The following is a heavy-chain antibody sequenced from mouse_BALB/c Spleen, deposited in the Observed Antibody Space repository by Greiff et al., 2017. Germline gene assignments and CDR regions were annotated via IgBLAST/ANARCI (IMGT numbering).Heavy chain of an antibody. Sequence: EVHLVESGGGLVKPGGSLKLSCAASGFTFSSYAMSWVRQTPEKRLEWVASISSGGSTYYPDSVKGRFTISRDNARNILYLQMSSLRSEDTAMYYCARNGYSWFAYWGQGTLVTVSA. CDR2: ISSGGST. V-gene: IGHV5-6-5*01. D-gene: IGHD2-3*01. CDR1: GFTFSSYA. J-gene: IGHJ3*01. CDR3: ARNGYSWFAY.